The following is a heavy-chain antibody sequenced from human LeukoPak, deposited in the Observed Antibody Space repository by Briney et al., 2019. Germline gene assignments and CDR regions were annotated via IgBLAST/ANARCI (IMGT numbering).Heavy chain of an antibody. CDR2: IYYSGST. J-gene: IGHJ4*02. CDR1: GGYISSYY. V-gene: IGHV4-59*01. D-gene: IGHD1-1*01. Sequence: PSETLSLTCTVSGGYISSYYWSWIRQPPGKGLEWIGYIYYSGSTNYNPSLKSRVTISVDTSKNQFSLKLSSVTAADTAVYYCARARGSHDPDFDYWGQGTLVTVSS. CDR3: ARARGSHDPDFDY.